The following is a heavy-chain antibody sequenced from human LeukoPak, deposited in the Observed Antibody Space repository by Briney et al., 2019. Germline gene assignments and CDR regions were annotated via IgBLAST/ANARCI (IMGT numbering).Heavy chain of an antibody. CDR1: GGSISSGDYY. Sequence: SQTLSLTCTVSGGSISSGDYYWSWIRQPPGKGLEWIGYIYYGGSTYYNPSLKSRVTISVDTSKNQFSLKLSSVTAADTAVYYCARDRYYYDSSGYAPLWYFDLWGRGTLVTVSS. V-gene: IGHV4-30-4*01. J-gene: IGHJ2*01. CDR3: ARDRYYYDSSGYAPLWYFDL. CDR2: IYYGGST. D-gene: IGHD3-22*01.